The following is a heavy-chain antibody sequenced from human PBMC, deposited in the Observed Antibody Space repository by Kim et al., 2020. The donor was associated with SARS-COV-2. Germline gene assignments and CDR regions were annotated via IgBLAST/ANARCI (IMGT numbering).Heavy chain of an antibody. J-gene: IGHJ4*02. D-gene: IGHD4-17*01. V-gene: IGHV3-73*01. CDR2: YGT. Sequence: YGTESTGSVKGRLTVSRDAAKNTAYLQMNGLKTEETAVYYCATYPDYFFNYWGQGILVTVSS. CDR3: ATYPDYFFNY.